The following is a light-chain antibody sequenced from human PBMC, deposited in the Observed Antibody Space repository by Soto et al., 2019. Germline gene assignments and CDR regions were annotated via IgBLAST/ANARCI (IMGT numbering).Light chain of an antibody. J-gene: IGLJ2*01. CDR2: DVT. Sequence: QSALTQPASVSGSPGQSLTISCTGTSSDVGGYNYVSWYQQHPGKAPKLIIYDVTNRPSGVSSRFSASKSGNTASLTISGLQAEDEADYYCSSYTSSSALVVFGGGTKLTVL. CDR3: SSYTSSSALVV. CDR1: SSDVGGYNY. V-gene: IGLV2-14*01.